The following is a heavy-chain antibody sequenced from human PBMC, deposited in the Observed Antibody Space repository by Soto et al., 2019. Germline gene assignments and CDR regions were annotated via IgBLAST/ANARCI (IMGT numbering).Heavy chain of an antibody. CDR2: IHNSGSP. J-gene: IGHJ4*02. CDR1: GASIYNGGYF. D-gene: IGHD3-22*01. V-gene: IGHV4-30-4*01. Sequence: SETLSLTCSVSGASIYNGGYFWSWIRQSPGKGLEWIGHIHNSGSPYNNPSLKSRVTISADTSMNQFSLALTSVTAADTAVYYCARKYYYDSSGYSNFDYWGQGTLVTVSS. CDR3: ARKYYYDSSGYSNFDY.